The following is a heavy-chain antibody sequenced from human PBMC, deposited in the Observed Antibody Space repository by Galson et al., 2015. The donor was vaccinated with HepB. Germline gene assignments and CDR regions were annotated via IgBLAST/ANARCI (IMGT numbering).Heavy chain of an antibody. V-gene: IGHV6-1*01. CDR2: TYYKFKWSN. CDR3: AREPYGSGSADHWFDP. J-gene: IGHJ5*02. D-gene: IGHD3-10*01. Sequence: AISGDSVSSNTAAWSWVRQSPSRGLEWLGRTYYKFKWSNDYAVSVKSRIAINPDTSKNQFSLQLNSVTPEDTAVYYCAREPYGSGSADHWFDPWGQGILVTVSS. CDR1: GDSVSSNTAA.